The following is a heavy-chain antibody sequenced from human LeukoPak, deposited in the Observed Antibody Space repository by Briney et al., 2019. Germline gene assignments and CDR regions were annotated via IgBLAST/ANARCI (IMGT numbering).Heavy chain of an antibody. CDR3: ARGGGDQPNTYYYYMDV. Sequence: SVKVSCKASGGTFSSYAISWVRQAPGQGLEWMGGIIPIFGTANYAQKFQGRVTITADESTSTAYMELSSLRSEDTAVYYCARGGGDQPNTYYYYMDVWGKGTTVTISS. CDR2: IIPIFGTA. J-gene: IGHJ6*03. CDR1: GGTFSSYA. V-gene: IGHV1-69*13. D-gene: IGHD3-16*01.